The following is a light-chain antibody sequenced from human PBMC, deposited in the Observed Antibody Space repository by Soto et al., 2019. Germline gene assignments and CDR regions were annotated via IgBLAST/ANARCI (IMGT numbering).Light chain of an antibody. CDR2: WAS. Sequence: DIVMTQSPDSLAVSLGERVTINCKSSQSILSPLNKKNYLAWYQQKPGQPPELLVYWASTRQSGVPDRLSGSGSGTDFTLTISSLQAEDVAVYFCQQYYGTPWTFGQGTKVEIK. J-gene: IGKJ1*01. V-gene: IGKV4-1*01. CDR3: QQYYGTPWT. CDR1: QSILSPLNKKNY.